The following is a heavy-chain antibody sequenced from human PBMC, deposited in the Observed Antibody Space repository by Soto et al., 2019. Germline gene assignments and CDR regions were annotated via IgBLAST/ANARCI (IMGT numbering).Heavy chain of an antibody. CDR3: AKDRVGYYGSGIYYTDYYYYGMDV. D-gene: IGHD3-10*01. Sequence: GGSLRLSCAASGFTFISYAMHWVRQAPCKGLEWVAVISYDGSNKYYADSVKDRFTISRDNSKNTLYLQMNSLRAEDTAVYYCAKDRVGYYGSGIYYTDYYYYGMDVWGQGTTVTVSS. V-gene: IGHV3-30-3*01. CDR2: ISYDGSNK. CDR1: GFTFISYA. J-gene: IGHJ6*02.